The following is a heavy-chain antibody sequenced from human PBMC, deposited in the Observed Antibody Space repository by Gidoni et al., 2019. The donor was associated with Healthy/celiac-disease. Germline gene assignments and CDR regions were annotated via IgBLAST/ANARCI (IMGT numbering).Heavy chain of an antibody. D-gene: IGHD6-13*01. CDR1: GFTFSSSA. V-gene: IGHV3-30-3*01. CDR2: ISDDGSNK. Sequence: VQLVASGGGVVQPGWSLRLSWAAPGFTFSSSAMHGVLQAPGKGREWVVVISDDGSNKYYGDSVKGRFTISRDNTKNTLYLQMNSLGAEGTAVYYCAREGGIAAAVADFDIWGQGTMVTVSS. CDR3: AREGGIAAAVADFDI. J-gene: IGHJ3*02.